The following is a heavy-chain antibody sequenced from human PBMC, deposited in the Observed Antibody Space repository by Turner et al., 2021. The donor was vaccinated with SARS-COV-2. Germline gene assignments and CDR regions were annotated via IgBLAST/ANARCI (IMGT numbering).Heavy chain of an antibody. CDR3: ARDRIVRNWNDVPKPTYGMDV. CDR1: GFTVSSNY. V-gene: IGHV3-21*01. CDR2: ISSSSSYI. D-gene: IGHD1-20*01. J-gene: IGHJ6*02. Sequence: EVQLVESGGGLVQPGGSLRLSCAASGFTVSSNYMSWVRQAPGKGLEWVSSISSSSSYIYYADSAKGRFTISRDNAKNSVYLQMNSLRAEDTAVYYCARDRIVRNWNDVPKPTYGMDVWGQGTTVTVSS.